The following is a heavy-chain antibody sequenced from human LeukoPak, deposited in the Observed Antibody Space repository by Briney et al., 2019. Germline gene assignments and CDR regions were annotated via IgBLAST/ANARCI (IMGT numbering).Heavy chain of an antibody. CDR2: INPNSGGT. J-gene: IGHJ6*03. V-gene: IGHV1-2*02. CDR1: GYTFTSYY. D-gene: IGHD3-10*01. CDR3: ARAPPRITMVRGVKGYYYYYMDV. Sequence: ASVKVSCKASGYTFTSYYMHWVRQAPGQGLEWMGWINPNSGGTNYAQKFQGRVTMTRDTSINTAYMELSRLRSDDTAVYYCARAPPRITMVRGVKGYYYYYMDVWGKGTTVTVSS.